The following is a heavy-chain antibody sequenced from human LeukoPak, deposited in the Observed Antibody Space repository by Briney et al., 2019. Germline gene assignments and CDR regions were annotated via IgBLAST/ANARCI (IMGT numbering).Heavy chain of an antibody. D-gene: IGHD2-2*01. CDR2: ISAYNGNT. J-gene: IGHJ4*02. CDR3: ARAPLGYCTSTSCYAGIRQYFDS. V-gene: IGHV1-18*04. CDR1: GYSFADYY. Sequence: ASVKVSCKASGYSFADYYMHWVRQAPGQGLEWMGWISAYNGNTNYAQKLQGRVTMTTDTSTSTAYMELRSLRSEDTAVYYCARAPLGYCTSTSCYAGIRQYFDSWGQGTLVTVSS.